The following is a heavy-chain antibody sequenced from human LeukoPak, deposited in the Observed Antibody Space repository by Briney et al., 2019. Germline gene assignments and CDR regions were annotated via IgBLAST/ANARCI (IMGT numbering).Heavy chain of an antibody. CDR1: GFTFSSYS. CDR3: ARTARPTAMDY. Sequence: PGGSLRLTCAASGFTFSSYSMNWVRQAPGKGLEWVSYISSSSSTIYYADSVKGRFTISRDNAKNSLYLQMNSLRAEDTAVYYCARTARPTAMDYWGQGTLVTVSS. CDR2: ISSSSSTI. J-gene: IGHJ4*02. D-gene: IGHD5-18*01. V-gene: IGHV3-48*01.